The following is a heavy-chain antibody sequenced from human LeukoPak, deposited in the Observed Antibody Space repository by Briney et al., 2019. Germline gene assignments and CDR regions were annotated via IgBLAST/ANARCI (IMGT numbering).Heavy chain of an antibody. Sequence: SAKVSCKASGGTFSSYAISWVRQAPGQGLEWMGRIIPIFGTANYAQKFQGRVTITTDESTSTAYMELSSLRSEDTAVYYCAAPQDMVRGVTQPDAFDIWGQGTMVTVSS. V-gene: IGHV1-69*05. D-gene: IGHD3-10*01. J-gene: IGHJ3*02. CDR2: IIPIFGTA. CDR1: GGTFSSYA. CDR3: AAPQDMVRGVTQPDAFDI.